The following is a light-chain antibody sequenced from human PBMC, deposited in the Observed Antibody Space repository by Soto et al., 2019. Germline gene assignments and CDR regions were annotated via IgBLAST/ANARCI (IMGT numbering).Light chain of an antibody. V-gene: IGLV2-8*01. Sequence: QSVLTQPPSASGSPGQSVTISCTGTTSDVGRYNYVSWYQQHPGKAPKLVMYEVTKRPSGVPDRFSGSKSGTSASLAITGLQAEDEGDYYCQSYDSTLSARYVFGTGTKLTVL. CDR1: TSDVGRYNY. J-gene: IGLJ1*01. CDR3: QSYDSTLSARYV. CDR2: EVT.